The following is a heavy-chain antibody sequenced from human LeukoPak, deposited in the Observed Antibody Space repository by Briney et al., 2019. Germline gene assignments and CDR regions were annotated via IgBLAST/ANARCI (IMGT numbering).Heavy chain of an antibody. D-gene: IGHD3-16*01. J-gene: IGHJ3*02. CDR2: ISDSGST. CDR3: ARPRRDGGPHAAFDI. CDR1: SGSISNYY. Sequence: SETLSLTCTVSSGSISNYYWSWLRHPPGKGLEWIGYISDSGSTNYSPSLKIRVTISIDTSKNQFSLKLSSVTAADTAVYYCARPRRDGGPHAAFDIWGQGTMVTVSS. V-gene: IGHV4-59*08.